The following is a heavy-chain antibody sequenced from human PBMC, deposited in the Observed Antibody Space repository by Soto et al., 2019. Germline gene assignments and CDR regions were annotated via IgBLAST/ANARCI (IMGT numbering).Heavy chain of an antibody. CDR3: AASIFYYGMDV. V-gene: IGHV5-51*01. CDR2: IYPGDSDT. J-gene: IGHJ6*02. Sequence: LGESLKISCKGSGYTFTNYWIGCVRQMPGKGLEWMGIIYPGDSDTKYNPSFQGQVTISADKSITTTYLQWSSLKASDTAIYYCAASIFYYGMDVWGQGTTVTVSS. CDR1: GYTFTNYW.